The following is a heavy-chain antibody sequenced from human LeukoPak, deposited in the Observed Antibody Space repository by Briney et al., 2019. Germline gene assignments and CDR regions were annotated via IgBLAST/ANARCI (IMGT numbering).Heavy chain of an antibody. CDR2: IYSGGAT. CDR3: AREKNDIVLTSYYFDY. CDR1: GFTVRTNY. V-gene: IGHV3-53*01. D-gene: IGHD5-12*01. J-gene: IGHJ4*02. Sequence: GGSLRLSCAASGFTVRTNYMGWVRQAPGKGLEWISVIYSGGATYYADSVKGRFTISRDNSKNTLYLQMNSPRVEDTAVYYCAREKNDIVLTSYYFDYWGQGTLVTVSS.